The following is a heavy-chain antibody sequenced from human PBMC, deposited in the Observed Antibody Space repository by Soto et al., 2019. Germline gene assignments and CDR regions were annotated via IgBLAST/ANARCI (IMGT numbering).Heavy chain of an antibody. CDR3: AKDRGDYFSGAFDI. CDR2: ISWNSGSI. J-gene: IGHJ3*02. V-gene: IGHV3-9*01. CDR1: GFTFDDYA. Sequence: EVQLVESGGGLVQPGRSLRLSCAASGFTFDDYAMHWVRQAPGKGLEWVSGISWNSGSIGYADSVKGRFTISRDNAKNSLYLQMNSLRAEDTASYYCAKDRGDYFSGAFDIWGQGTMVTVSS. D-gene: IGHD4-17*01.